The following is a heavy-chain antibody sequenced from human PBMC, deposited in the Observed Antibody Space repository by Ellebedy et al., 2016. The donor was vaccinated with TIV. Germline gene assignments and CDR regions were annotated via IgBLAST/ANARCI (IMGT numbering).Heavy chain of an antibody. V-gene: IGHV3-64*04. CDR3: AKCPGGSPYYFDH. D-gene: IGHD4-23*01. CDR1: GFTFSTYA. Sequence: PGGSLRLSCSASGFTFSTYAMHWVRQAPEKGLEYVSSISHTGRYKYYADSVRGRFTISRDNSKNTLYLQMDSLRAEDTAVYYCAKCPGGSPYYFDHWGQGTLVAVSS. J-gene: IGHJ4*02. CDR2: ISHTGRYK.